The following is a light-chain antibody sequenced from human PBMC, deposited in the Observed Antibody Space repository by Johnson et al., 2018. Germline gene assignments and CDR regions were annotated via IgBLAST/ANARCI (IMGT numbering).Light chain of an antibody. J-gene: IGLJ1*01. V-gene: IGLV1-51*02. Sequence: QSVLTQPPSVSAAPGRKVTISCSGSSSNIGNNYVSWYQQLPGTAPKLLIYENNKRPSGIPDRFSGSKSGTSATLGIPGLQPGDEADYYCGTWDSSLSAGNVFGTGTKVTVL. CDR2: ENN. CDR3: GTWDSSLSAGNV. CDR1: SSNIGNNY.